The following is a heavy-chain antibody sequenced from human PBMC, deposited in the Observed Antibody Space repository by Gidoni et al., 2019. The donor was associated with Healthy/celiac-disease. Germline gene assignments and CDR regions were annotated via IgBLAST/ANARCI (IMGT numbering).Heavy chain of an antibody. CDR1: GFTFSSYA. V-gene: IGHV3-30-3*01. Sequence: QVQLVESGGGVVQPGRSLRLSCAASGFTFSSYAMHWVRQAPGKGLEWVAVISYDGSNKYYADSVKGRFTISRDNSKNTLYLQMNSLRAEDTAVYYCARDREYQLLSYWFDPWGQGTLVTVSS. D-gene: IGHD2-2*01. CDR2: ISYDGSNK. CDR3: ARDREYQLLSYWFDP. J-gene: IGHJ5*02.